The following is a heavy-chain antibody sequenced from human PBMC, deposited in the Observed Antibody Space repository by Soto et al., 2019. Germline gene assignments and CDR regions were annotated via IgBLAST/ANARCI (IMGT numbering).Heavy chain of an antibody. V-gene: IGHV3-7*03. CDR3: AREGLGRMVRGVRRAFDI. CDR2: IKQDGSEK. J-gene: IGHJ3*02. Sequence: GGSLRLSCAASGFTFSSYWMSWVRQAPGKGLEWVANIKQDGSEKYYVDSVKGRFTISRDNAKNSLYLQMNSLRAEDTAVYYCAREGLGRMVRGVRRAFDIWGQGTMVTVSS. CDR1: GFTFSSYW. D-gene: IGHD3-10*01.